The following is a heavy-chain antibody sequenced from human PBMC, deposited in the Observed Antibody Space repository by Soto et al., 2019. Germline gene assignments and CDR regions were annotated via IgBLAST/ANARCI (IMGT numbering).Heavy chain of an antibody. Sequence: PSETLSLTCTVSGDSISGYYWSWIWQPPGKGLEWIGYIYYSGSTNYNPSLRSRVTIFLDTSKNQFSLKLSSVTAADTAVYYCARDILTGRYGMDVWGQGTTVTVSS. CDR3: ARDILTGRYGMDV. CDR1: GDSISGYY. J-gene: IGHJ6*02. D-gene: IGHD3-9*01. CDR2: IYYSGST. V-gene: IGHV4-59*12.